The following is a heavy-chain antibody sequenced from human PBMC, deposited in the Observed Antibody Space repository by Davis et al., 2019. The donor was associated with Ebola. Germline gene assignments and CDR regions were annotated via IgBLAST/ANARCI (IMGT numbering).Heavy chain of an antibody. V-gene: IGHV5-51*01. CDR3: ALPLYDYGVESHFDY. J-gene: IGHJ4*02. Sequence: GESLKISCKGSGYSFTSYWIGWVRQMPGKGLEWMGIIYPGDSDTRYSPSFQGQVTISADKSISTAYLQWSSLKASDTAMYYCALPLYDYGVESHFDYWGQGTLVTVSS. CDR2: IYPGDSDT. D-gene: IGHD4-17*01. CDR1: GYSFTSYW.